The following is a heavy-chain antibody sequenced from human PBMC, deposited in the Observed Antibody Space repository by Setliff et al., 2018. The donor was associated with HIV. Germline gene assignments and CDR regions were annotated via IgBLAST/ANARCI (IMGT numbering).Heavy chain of an antibody. CDR1: GYAFTSFQ. V-gene: IGHV1-46*01. CDR3: AYSGRQLRGPYFDF. D-gene: IGHD1-1*01. Sequence: GASVKVSCKTSGYAFTSFQLHWVRQAPGQGLEWLGGIVPSSGDTNYAQKFRGRVTMTRDMSTTTVYMDLNSLTSEDTAVYYCAYSGRQLRGPYFDFWGQGTPVTVSS. J-gene: IGHJ4*02. CDR2: IVPSSGDT.